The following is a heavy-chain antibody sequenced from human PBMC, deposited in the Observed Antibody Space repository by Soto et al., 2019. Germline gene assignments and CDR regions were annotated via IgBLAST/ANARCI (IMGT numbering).Heavy chain of an antibody. CDR1: GFTFSNYA. J-gene: IGHJ5*02. D-gene: IGHD5-18*01. CDR3: AKDRAMGTSRWFDP. CDR2: ISGSADTT. V-gene: IGHV3-23*01. Sequence: VQLLESGGGLVQPGGSLRLSCAASGFTFSNYAMSWVRQAPGKGLEWVSGISGSADTTYYADSVKGRFTISRDNSKRTLYLQMDRLRGEDTAVYYCAKDRAMGTSRWFDPWGQGTLVNGFS.